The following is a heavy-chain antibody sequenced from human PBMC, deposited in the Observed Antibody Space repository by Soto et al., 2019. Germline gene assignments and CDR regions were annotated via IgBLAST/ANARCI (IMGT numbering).Heavy chain of an antibody. J-gene: IGHJ5*02. V-gene: IGHV3-20*01. CDR2: INWNGGST. CDR1: GFTFDDYG. Sequence: GGSLRLSCAASGFTFDDYGMSWVRQAPGKGLEWVSGINWNGGSTGYADSVKGRFTISRDNAKNSLYLQMNSLRAEDTALYHCARDVGGANWFDPWGQGTLVTVSS. D-gene: IGHD1-26*01. CDR3: ARDVGGANWFDP.